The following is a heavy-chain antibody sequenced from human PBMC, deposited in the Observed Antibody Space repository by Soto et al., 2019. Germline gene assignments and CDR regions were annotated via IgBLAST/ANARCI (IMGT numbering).Heavy chain of an antibody. D-gene: IGHD6-13*01. CDR3: ATSIAAAGPFDY. CDR2: IIPIFGTA. V-gene: IGHV1-69*13. Sequence: SVKVSCKASGYTFTSYGISWVRRAPGQGLEWMGGIIPIFGTANYAQKFQGRVTITADESTGTAYMELSSLRSEDTAVYYCATSIAAAGPFDYWGQGTLVTVSS. J-gene: IGHJ4*02. CDR1: GYTFTSYG.